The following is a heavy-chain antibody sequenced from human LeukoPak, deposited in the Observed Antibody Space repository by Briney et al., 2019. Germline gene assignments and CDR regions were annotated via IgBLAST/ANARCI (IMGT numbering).Heavy chain of an antibody. J-gene: IGHJ4*02. V-gene: IGHV4-59*01. CDR3: ARAPLRRANFDY. CDR1: GGSFRGYY. CDR2: IYYSGST. Sequence: SETLSLTCAVYGGSFRGYYWSWIRQPPGKGLEWIGYIYYSGSTNYNPSLKSRVTISVDTSKNQFSLKLSSVTAADTAVYYCARAPLRRANFDYWGQGTLVTVSS.